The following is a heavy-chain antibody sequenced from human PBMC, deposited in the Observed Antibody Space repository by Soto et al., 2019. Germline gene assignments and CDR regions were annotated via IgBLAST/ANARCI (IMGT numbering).Heavy chain of an antibody. V-gene: IGHV4-59*02. Sequence: PSEPLSLTCSFLGDSVTSHYLTWIRQSPEKGLEWFGYMHYTGFSHYNPPLKSRLTLSVNTTKNTSTLHLTSVSVAETPVYYSETSYLNAWYTYWGQGTQVTASS. CDR3: ETSYLNAWYTY. CDR1: GDSVTSHY. D-gene: IGHD1-1*01. CDR2: MHYTGFS. J-gene: IGHJ4*02.